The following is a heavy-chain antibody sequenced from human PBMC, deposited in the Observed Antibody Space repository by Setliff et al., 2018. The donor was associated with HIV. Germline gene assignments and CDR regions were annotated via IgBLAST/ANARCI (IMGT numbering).Heavy chain of an antibody. D-gene: IGHD2-21*02. CDR2: IHSSGST. Sequence: LSLTCTVSGGSVNDFYCNWIRQPPGKGPEWIGYIHSSGSTIYNPSLKSRITISLDTSKEQFSLELSSATAADTAVYYCATLDHSGGNFLAYWGQGSPVTVSS. CDR3: ATLDHSGGNFLAY. V-gene: IGHV4-4*09. J-gene: IGHJ4*02. CDR1: GGSVNDFY.